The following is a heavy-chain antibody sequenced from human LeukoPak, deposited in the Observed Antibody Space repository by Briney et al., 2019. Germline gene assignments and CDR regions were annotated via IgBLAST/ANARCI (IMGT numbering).Heavy chain of an antibody. V-gene: IGHV4-59*08. D-gene: IGHD1-1*01. J-gene: IGHJ4*02. CDR3: ARQSNWVIDY. CDR2: IYYSGST. CDR1: GGSISSYY. Sequence: SETLSLTCSVSGGSISSYYWSWIRQPPGKGLEWIGYIYYSGSTNYNPSLKSRVTISVDTSKNQFSLKLSSVTAADTAVYYCARQSNWVIDYWGQGTLVTVSS.